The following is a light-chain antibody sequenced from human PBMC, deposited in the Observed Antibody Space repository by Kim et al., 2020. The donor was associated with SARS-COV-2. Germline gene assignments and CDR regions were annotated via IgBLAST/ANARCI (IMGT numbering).Light chain of an antibody. CDR1: QSISSC. CDR2: AAS. CDR3: QQCYGAPYT. J-gene: IGKJ2*01. Sequence: DIQMTQSPSSLSASVGDRVTITCRASQSISSCLNWYQQKPGKAPNFLIYAASSLQSGAPSRFSGSGSGTDFTLTISSLQPEDFATYYCQQCYGAPYTFGQGTKLEI. V-gene: IGKV1-39*01.